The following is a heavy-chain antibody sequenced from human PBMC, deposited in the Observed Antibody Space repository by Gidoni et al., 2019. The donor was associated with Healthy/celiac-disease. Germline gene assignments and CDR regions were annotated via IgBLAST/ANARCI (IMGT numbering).Heavy chain of an antibody. CDR3: ATPRLGDGDSIDY. D-gene: IGHD4-17*01. CDR2: IYYSGST. Sequence: QLQLQASGPGLVKPSETLSLTCTVSGGSISSSSYYWGWIRQPPGKGLEWIGSIYYSGSTYYNPSLKSRVTISVDTSKNQFSLKLSSVTAADTAVYYCATPRLGDGDSIDYWGQGTLVTVSS. V-gene: IGHV4-39*01. CDR1: GGSISSSSYY. J-gene: IGHJ4*02.